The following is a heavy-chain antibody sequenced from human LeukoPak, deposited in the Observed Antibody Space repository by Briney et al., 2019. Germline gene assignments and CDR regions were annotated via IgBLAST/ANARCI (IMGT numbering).Heavy chain of an antibody. CDR2: INHSGST. Sequence: SSETLSLTCAVYGGSFNDYYWTWIRQSPGKGLEWIGEINHSGSTSYNPSLKSRVTISVDASKNQFSLKLSSVTAADTAVYYCARMGYDLEVAVAGRMDYFDYWGQGTLVTVSS. V-gene: IGHV4-34*01. CDR3: ARMGYDLEVAVAGRMDYFDY. J-gene: IGHJ4*02. D-gene: IGHD5-12*01. CDR1: GGSFNDYY.